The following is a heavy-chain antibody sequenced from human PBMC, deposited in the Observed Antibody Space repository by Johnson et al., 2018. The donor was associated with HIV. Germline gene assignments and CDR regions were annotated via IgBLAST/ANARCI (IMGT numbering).Heavy chain of an antibody. V-gene: IGHV3-20*04. CDR2: INWNGGST. Sequence: EVQLVESGGGVVRPGGSLRLSCAASGFTFDDYGMSWVRQAPGKGLEWVSGINWNGGSTGYADPVKGRFTISRDNAKNSLYLQMNSLRAEDTAVYYCAKDLFTEREDDVFDIWGQGTMVTVSS. J-gene: IGHJ3*02. CDR1: GFTFDDYG. D-gene: IGHD1-26*01. CDR3: AKDLFTEREDDVFDI.